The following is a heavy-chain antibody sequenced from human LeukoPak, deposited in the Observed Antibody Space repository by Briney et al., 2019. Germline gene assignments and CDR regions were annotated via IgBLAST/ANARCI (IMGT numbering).Heavy chain of an antibody. CDR1: GFTFSDYY. Sequence: GGSLRLSCAASGFTFSDYYMSWIRQAPGKGLEWVSYISSSGSTIYYADSVKGRFTISRDNSKNTLYLQMNSLRAEDTAVYYCAKVHPLGAAAPFDYWGQGTLVTVSS. V-gene: IGHV3-11*04. D-gene: IGHD6-13*01. CDR2: ISSSGSTI. CDR3: AKVHPLGAAAPFDY. J-gene: IGHJ4*02.